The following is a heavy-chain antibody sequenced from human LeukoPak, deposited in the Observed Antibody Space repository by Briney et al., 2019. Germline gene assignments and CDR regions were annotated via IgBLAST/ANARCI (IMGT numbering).Heavy chain of an antibody. V-gene: IGHV3-30*18. CDR3: AKDSQQWLMYYFDY. CDR1: GFTFSSYG. D-gene: IGHD6-19*01. CDR2: ISYDGSNK. Sequence: PGGSLRLSCAASGFTFSSYGMHWVRQAPGKGLEWVAVISYDGSNKYYADSVKGRFTISRDNSKNTLYLQMNSQRAEDTAVYYCAKDSQQWLMYYFDYWGQGTLVTVSS. J-gene: IGHJ4*02.